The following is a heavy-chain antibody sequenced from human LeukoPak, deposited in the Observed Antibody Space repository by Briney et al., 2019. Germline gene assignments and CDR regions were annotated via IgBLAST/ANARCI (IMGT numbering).Heavy chain of an antibody. CDR3: AREGGNLLGETAPRDYYYYGMDV. Sequence: GGSLRLSCAASGFTVSSNYMSWVRQAPGKGLEWVSVIYSGGSTYYADSVKGRFTISRDNSKNTLYLQMNSLRAEDTAVYYCAREGGNLLGETAPRDYYYYGMDVWGQGPTVTVSS. V-gene: IGHV3-66*01. CDR2: IYSGGST. J-gene: IGHJ6*02. D-gene: IGHD5-18*01. CDR1: GFTVSSNY.